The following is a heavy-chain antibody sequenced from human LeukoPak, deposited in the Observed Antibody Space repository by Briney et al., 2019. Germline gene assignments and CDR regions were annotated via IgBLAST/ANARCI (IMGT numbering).Heavy chain of an antibody. CDR3: ARGAAGTTLFGY. CDR2: IRYDESDK. V-gene: IGHV3-30*02. J-gene: IGHJ4*02. Sequence: GGSLRLSCAASGFTFSHYGMHWVRQAPGKGLEWVAYIRYDESDKYYADSVKGRFTISRDNSKNSLYLQMNSLRAEDMALYYCARGAAGTTLFGYWGQGTLVTVAS. CDR1: GFTFSHYG. D-gene: IGHD6-13*01.